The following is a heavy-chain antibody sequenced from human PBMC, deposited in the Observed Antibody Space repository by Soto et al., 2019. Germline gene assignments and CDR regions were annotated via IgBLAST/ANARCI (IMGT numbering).Heavy chain of an antibody. CDR2: ISGSGGST. D-gene: IGHD2-2*01. J-gene: IGHJ4*02. CDR3: ARDESAGSSTSN. V-gene: IGHV3-23*01. CDR1: GFTFSSYA. Sequence: PGGSLRLSCAASGFTFSSYAMSWVRQAPGKGLEWVSAISGSGGSTYYADSVEGSFTTSRDNAKNSLYLQMNSLRVEDTALYFCARDESAGSSTSNWGQGTLVTVSS.